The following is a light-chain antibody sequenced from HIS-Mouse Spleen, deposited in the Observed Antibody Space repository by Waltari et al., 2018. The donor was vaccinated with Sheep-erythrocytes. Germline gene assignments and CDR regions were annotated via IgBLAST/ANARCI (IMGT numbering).Light chain of an antibody. CDR1: SGHSRYA. V-gene: IGLV4-69*01. J-gene: IGLJ2*01. CDR3: QTWGTGIQV. CDR2: LNSDGSH. Sequence: QLVLTQSPSASASLGASVTPTCTLSSGHSRYAIAWHQQQPEKGPRYLMKLNSDGSHSKGDGIPDRFSGSSSGAERYLTISSLQSEDEADYYCQTWGTGIQVFGGGTKLTVL.